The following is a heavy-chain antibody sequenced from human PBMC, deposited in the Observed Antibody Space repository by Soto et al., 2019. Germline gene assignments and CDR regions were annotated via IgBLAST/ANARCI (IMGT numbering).Heavy chain of an antibody. CDR3: ARGTFLAVAGIDY. CDR1: GFTFSSYG. CDR2: IWYDGSNK. Sequence: QVQLVESGGGVVQPGRSLRLSCAASGFTFSSYGMHWVRQAPGKGLEWVAVIWYDGSNKYYADSVKGRFTISRDNSKNTLYLQMNSLRAEATDVYYCARGTFLAVAGIDYWGQGSLVTVSS. V-gene: IGHV3-33*01. D-gene: IGHD6-19*01. J-gene: IGHJ4*02.